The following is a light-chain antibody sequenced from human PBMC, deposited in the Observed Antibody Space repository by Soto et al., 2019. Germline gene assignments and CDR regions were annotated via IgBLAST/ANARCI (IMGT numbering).Light chain of an antibody. Sequence: QSVLTQPASVSGSPGQSITISCAGTSSDVGGYNYVSWYHQHPGKAPKLMIYEVNYRPSGVSDRFSGSKSGNTASLTISGLQAEDEADYYCSSYTTSSTQVFGGGTQLTVL. CDR2: EVN. J-gene: IGLJ7*01. CDR1: SSDVGGYNY. CDR3: SSYTTSSTQV. V-gene: IGLV2-14*01.